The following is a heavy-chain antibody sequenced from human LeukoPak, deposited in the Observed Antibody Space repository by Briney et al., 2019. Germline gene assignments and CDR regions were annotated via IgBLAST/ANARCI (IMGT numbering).Heavy chain of an antibody. CDR2: IKQDGTEK. D-gene: IGHD3-16*01. CDR1: GFTLSTYW. Sequence: PGGSLRLSCAASGFTLSTYWMTWVRRAPGKGLEWVANIKQDGTEKHYVDSVKGRFTVSRDNAKNSLYLQMNSLRDDDTAVYYCARSRGLDYWGQGTLVTVSS. J-gene: IGHJ4*02. CDR3: ARSRGLDY. V-gene: IGHV3-7*04.